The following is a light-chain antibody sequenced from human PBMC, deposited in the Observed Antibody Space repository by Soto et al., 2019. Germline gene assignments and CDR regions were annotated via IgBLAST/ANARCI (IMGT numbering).Light chain of an antibody. CDR3: QSYDSSLSGYVV. V-gene: IGLV1-40*01. CDR2: GNS. J-gene: IGLJ2*01. CDR1: SSNIGAGYD. Sequence: QSVLTQPTSVSGAPGQRVTISCTGSSSNIGAGYDVHWYQQLPGTAPKLLIYGNSNRPSGVPDRFSGSKSGTSASLAITGLQAEDEADYYSQSYDSSLSGYVVFGGWTKVTVL.